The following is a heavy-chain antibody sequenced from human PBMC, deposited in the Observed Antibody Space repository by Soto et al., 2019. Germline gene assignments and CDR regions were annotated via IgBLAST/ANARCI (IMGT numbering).Heavy chain of an antibody. CDR1: GFTFSSYA. Sequence: GGSLRLSCAASGFTFSSYAMHWVRQAPGKGLEWVAVISYDGSNKYYADSVKGRFTISRDNSKNTLYLQMNSLRAEDTAVYYCARDGTLYDLTGPFDYWGQGTLVTVSS. CDR2: ISYDGSNK. CDR3: ARDGTLYDLTGPFDY. V-gene: IGHV3-30-3*01. J-gene: IGHJ4*02. D-gene: IGHD3-3*01.